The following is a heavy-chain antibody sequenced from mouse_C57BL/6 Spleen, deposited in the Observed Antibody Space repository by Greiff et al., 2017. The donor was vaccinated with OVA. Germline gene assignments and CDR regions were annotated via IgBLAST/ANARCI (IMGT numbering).Heavy chain of an antibody. V-gene: IGHV1-82*01. CDR3: ARGVGDY. D-gene: IGHD1-1*02. CDR2: ISPGDGDT. J-gene: IGHJ2*01. Sequence: QVQLQQSGPELVKPGASVKISCKASGYAFSSSWMNWVKQRPGTGLEWIGRISPGDGDTNYNGKFKGKATLTADKSSSTAYMQLSSLTSEYSAVDFCARGVGDYWGQGTTLTVSS. CDR1: GYAFSSSW.